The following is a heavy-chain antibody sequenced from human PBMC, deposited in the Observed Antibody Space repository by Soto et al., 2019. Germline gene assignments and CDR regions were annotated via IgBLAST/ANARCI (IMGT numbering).Heavy chain of an antibody. V-gene: IGHV3-66*01. CDR3: ATNIVVIPAAFDY. J-gene: IGHJ4*02. CDR2: IYSGGKT. CDR1: GFTVSSNY. D-gene: IGHD2-2*01. Sequence: EVQLVESGGGLVQPGGSLRLSCAASGFTVSSNYMSWVRQAPGKGLEWVSVIYSGGKTYYADSVKGRFTMSRDNSKNTLYLQMNSLRAEDTAVYYCATNIVVIPAAFDYWGQGTLVTVSS.